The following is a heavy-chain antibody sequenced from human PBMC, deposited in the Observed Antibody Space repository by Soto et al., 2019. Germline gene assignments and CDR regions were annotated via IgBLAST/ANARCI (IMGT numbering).Heavy chain of an antibody. D-gene: IGHD2-8*01. Sequence: QVQLQESGPGLVKPSGTLSLTCAVSSGSIGTTNWWSWVRQTPGKGLKWVGEIFHSGNTYYNPSHASRVTISVDTSKDQFSLNLRSVTAADTAVYYCARRTWGMDVWGQGTTVTVSS. J-gene: IGHJ6*02. V-gene: IGHV4-4*02. CDR3: ARRTWGMDV. CDR2: IFHSGNT. CDR1: SGSIGTTNW.